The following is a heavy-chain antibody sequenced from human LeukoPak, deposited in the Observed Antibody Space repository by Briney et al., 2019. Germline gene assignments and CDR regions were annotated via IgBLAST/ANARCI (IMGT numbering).Heavy chain of an antibody. CDR2: ISAYNGNT. CDR1: GYTFTSYA. Sequence: PLASVKVSCKASGYTFTSYAISWVRQAPGQGLEWMGWISAYNGNTNYAQKVQGRVTMTTDTSTSTAYMELRSLRSDDTAVYYCARDRCSGGSCYYPKYYYMDVWGKGTTVTISS. D-gene: IGHD2-15*01. CDR3: ARDRCSGGSCYYPKYYYMDV. J-gene: IGHJ6*03. V-gene: IGHV1-18*01.